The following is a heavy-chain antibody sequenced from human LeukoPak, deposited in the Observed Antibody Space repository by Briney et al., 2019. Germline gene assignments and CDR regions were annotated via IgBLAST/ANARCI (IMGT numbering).Heavy chain of an antibody. V-gene: IGHV3-30*03. CDR1: GFTFSSYG. Sequence: PGGSLRLSCAASGFTFSSYGMHWVRQAPGKGLEWVAVISYDGSNKYYADSVKGRFTISRDNSKNTLYLQMNSLRAEDTAVYYCARPPLRWAAGTWDAFDIWGQGTMVTVSS. CDR3: ARPPLRWAAGTWDAFDI. CDR2: ISYDGSNK. J-gene: IGHJ3*02. D-gene: IGHD6-19*01.